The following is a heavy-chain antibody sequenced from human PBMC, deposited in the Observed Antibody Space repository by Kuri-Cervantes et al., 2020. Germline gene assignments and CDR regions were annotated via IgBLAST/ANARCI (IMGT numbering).Heavy chain of an antibody. Sequence: GESLKISCAASGFTFSSYGMHWVRQAPGKGLEWVAVISYDGSNKYYADSVKGRFTISRDNSKNTLYLQMNSLRAEDTAVYYCARGKQIRALRPRDGSGSYYYYWGQGTLVTVSS. CDR2: ISYDGSNK. V-gene: IGHV3-30*03. J-gene: IGHJ4*02. CDR3: ARGKQIRALRPRDGSGSYYYY. D-gene: IGHD3-10*01. CDR1: GFTFSSYG.